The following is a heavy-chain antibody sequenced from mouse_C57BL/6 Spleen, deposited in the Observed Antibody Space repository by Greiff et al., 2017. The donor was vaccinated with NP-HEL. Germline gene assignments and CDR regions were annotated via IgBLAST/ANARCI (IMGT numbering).Heavy chain of an antibody. CDR2: IDPENGDT. CDR3: TTDGTTGAWFAY. Sequence: EVKLVESGAELVRPGASVKLSCTASGFNIKDDYMHWVKQRPEQGLEWIGWIDPENGDTEYASKFQGKATITADTSSNTAYLQLSSLTSEDTAVYYCTTDGTTGAWFAYWGQGTLVTVSA. CDR1: GFNIKDDY. V-gene: IGHV14-4*01. D-gene: IGHD1-1*01. J-gene: IGHJ3*01.